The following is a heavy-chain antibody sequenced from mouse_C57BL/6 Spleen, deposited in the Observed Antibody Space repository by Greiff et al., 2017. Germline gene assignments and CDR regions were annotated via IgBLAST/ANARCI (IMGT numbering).Heavy chain of an antibody. Sequence: QVQLKQPGAELVRPGTSVKLSCKASGYTFTSYWMHWVKQRPGQGLEWIGVIDPSDSYTNYNQKFKGKATLTVDTSSSTAYMQLSSLTSEDSAVYYCARYYGSSLYYAMDYWGQGTSVTVSS. CDR2: IDPSDSYT. V-gene: IGHV1-59*01. CDR1: GYTFTSYW. D-gene: IGHD1-1*01. CDR3: ARYYGSSLYYAMDY. J-gene: IGHJ4*01.